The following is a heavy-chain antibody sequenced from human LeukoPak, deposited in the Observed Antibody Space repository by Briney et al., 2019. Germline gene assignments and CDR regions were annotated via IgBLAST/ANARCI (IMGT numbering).Heavy chain of an antibody. CDR3: ATLTSTSGYYFDS. Sequence: ASVKVSCKASVYSFTGYYLHWVRQAPGQALEWMGWINSNSGGTNYAQKFQGRVTMTKATSISTAYMELTSLTSDDTAVYYCATLTSTSGYYFDSWGQGTLVTVSS. J-gene: IGHJ4*02. V-gene: IGHV1-2*02. CDR1: VYSFTGYY. CDR2: INSNSGGT. D-gene: IGHD5-12*01.